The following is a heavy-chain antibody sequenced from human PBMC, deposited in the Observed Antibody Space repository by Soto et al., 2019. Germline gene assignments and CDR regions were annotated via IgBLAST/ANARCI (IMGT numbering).Heavy chain of an antibody. CDR1: GFTFSVYS. D-gene: IGHD3-10*01. CDR2: MTSDSNTI. V-gene: IGHV3-48*01. Sequence: GGSLRLSCAASGFTFSVYSMNWVRQAPGKGLEWVSYMTSDSNTIHYADSIKGRFTISRDNAKNSLWLEMNSLRVEDTAIYYCARGVSYGFDFWGQGTMVTVSS. J-gene: IGHJ3*01. CDR3: ARGVSYGFDF.